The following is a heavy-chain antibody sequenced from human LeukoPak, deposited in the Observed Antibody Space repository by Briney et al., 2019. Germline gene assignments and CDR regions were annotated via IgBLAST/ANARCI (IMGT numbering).Heavy chain of an antibody. J-gene: IGHJ4*02. CDR1: GYTFTSYY. CDR3: AKDEHSTVTTSDY. D-gene: IGHD4-17*01. CDR2: INPSGGST. Sequence: GASVKVSCKASGYTFTSYYMHWVRQAPGQGLEWMGIINPSGGSTSYAQKFQGRVTMTRDMSTSTVYMELSSLRSEDTAVYYCAKDEHSTVTTSDYWGQGTLVTVSS. V-gene: IGHV1-46*01.